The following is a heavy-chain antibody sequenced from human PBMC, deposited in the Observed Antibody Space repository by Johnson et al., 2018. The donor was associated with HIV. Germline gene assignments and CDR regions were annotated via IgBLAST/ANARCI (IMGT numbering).Heavy chain of an antibody. J-gene: IGHJ3*02. V-gene: IGHV3-66*01. CDR1: GFTFSNYW. CDR2: VYSGGST. Sequence: VQLVESGGGLVQPGGSLRLSCGASGFTFSNYWMQWVRQAPGKGLVWVSVVYSGGSTYYTDSVKGRFTISRDNSKNTLYLELNSLRAEDTAVYYCARDRYYDFWSGYRTFDIWGQGTMVTV. D-gene: IGHD3-3*01. CDR3: ARDRYYDFWSGYRTFDI.